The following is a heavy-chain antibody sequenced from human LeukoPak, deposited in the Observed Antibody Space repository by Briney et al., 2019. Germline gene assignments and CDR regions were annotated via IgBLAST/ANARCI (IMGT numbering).Heavy chain of an antibody. D-gene: IGHD6-19*01. Sequence: GGSLRLSCAASGFTFSSYSMNWVRQAPGKGLEWVSVIYSGGSTYYADSVKGRFTISRDNSKNTLYLQMNSLRAEDTAVYYCARAYSAWSFDYWGQGTLVTVSS. CDR3: ARAYSAWSFDY. CDR1: GFTFSSYS. J-gene: IGHJ4*02. V-gene: IGHV3-66*01. CDR2: IYSGGST.